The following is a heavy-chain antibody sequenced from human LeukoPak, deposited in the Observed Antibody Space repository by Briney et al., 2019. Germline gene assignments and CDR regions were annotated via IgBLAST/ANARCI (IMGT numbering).Heavy chain of an antibody. CDR1: GGSISSSSYY. V-gene: IGHV4-39*01. D-gene: IGHD2-2*01. CDR2: IYYSGST. Sequence: KPSETLSLTCTVSGGSISSSSYYWGWIRQPPGKGLEWIGSIYYSGSTYYNPSLKSRVTISVDTSKNQFSLKLSSVTAADTAVYYCARGNRGGYCSSASCSGSFDPWGQGTQVTVSS. CDR3: ARGNRGGYCSSASCSGSFDP. J-gene: IGHJ5*02.